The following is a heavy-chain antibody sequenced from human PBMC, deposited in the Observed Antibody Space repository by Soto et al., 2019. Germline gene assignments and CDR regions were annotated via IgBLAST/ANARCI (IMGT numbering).Heavy chain of an antibody. D-gene: IGHD3-10*01. Sequence: GASVKVSCKASGHTFTSYDINWVRQATGQGLEWMGWMNPNSGNTGYAQKFQGRVTMTRNTSISTAYMELSSLRSEDTAVYYCARSSTYYYGSGSYFRFDPWGQGTLVTVSS. CDR2: MNPNSGNT. CDR1: GHTFTSYD. J-gene: IGHJ5*02. V-gene: IGHV1-8*01. CDR3: ARSSTYYYGSGSYFRFDP.